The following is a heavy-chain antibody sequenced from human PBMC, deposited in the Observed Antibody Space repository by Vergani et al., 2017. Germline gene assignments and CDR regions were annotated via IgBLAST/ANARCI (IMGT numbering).Heavy chain of an antibody. CDR3: ARLLSSTSCFDY. J-gene: IGHJ4*02. CDR2: IYHSGRT. Sequence: QLQLQESGSGLVKPSQTLSLTCAVSGGPISSGGYSWSWIRQPPGKGLEWIGYIYHSGRTYYNPSLKSRVTISVDRSKNQFSLKLCSVTAADTAVYYCARLLSSTSCFDYWGQGTLVTVSS. CDR1: GGPISSGGYS. V-gene: IGHV4-30-2*01. D-gene: IGHD2-2*01.